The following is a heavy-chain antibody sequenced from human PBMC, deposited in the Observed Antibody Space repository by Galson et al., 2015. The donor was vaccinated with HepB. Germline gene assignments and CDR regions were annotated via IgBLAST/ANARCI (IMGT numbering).Heavy chain of an antibody. CDR2: MNPNSGNT. CDR3: ARVGPAVVSFDY. D-gene: IGHD3-22*01. Sequence: SVKVSCKASGYTFTSYDINWVRQATGQGLEWMGWMNPNSGNTGYAQKFQGRVTMTRNTSISTAYMELSSLRSEDTAVYYCARVGPAVVSFDYWGQGTLVTVSS. CDR1: GYTFTSYD. J-gene: IGHJ4*02. V-gene: IGHV1-8*01.